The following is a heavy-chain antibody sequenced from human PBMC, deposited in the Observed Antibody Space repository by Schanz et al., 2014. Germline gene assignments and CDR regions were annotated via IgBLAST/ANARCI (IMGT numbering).Heavy chain of an antibody. V-gene: IGHV1-46*01. CDR2: INPSSGTT. CDR3: ARGGFVDSTSFDS. Sequence: QVQLVQSGAEVKQPGASVKVSCKASGYTFTTYYIHWVRQAPGQGLEWMGKINPSSGTTRIAQNVQGRLTVTRDTSTSTVNMELSSLRAEDAAVYYCARGGFVDSTSFDSWGQGTLVTVSS. CDR1: GYTFTTYY. D-gene: IGHD2-2*01. J-gene: IGHJ4*02.